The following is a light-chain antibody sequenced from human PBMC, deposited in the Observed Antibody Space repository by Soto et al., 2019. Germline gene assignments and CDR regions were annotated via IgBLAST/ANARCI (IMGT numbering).Light chain of an antibody. J-gene: IGLJ3*02. CDR1: TSDIGANS. CDR3: SAWDDSLSVRL. V-gene: IGLV1-47*01. Sequence: QAVLTQPPSASGTPGQRVTISCSGSTSDIGANSVFWYQQLPGAAPKLLIYWSTQRPSGVPDRFSGSKSGTSGSLTISGLRSEDEGEYYCSAWDDSLSVRLFGGGTKLTVL. CDR2: WST.